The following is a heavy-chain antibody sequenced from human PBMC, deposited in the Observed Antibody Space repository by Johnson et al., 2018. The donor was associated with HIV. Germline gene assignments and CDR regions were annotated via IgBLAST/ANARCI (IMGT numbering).Heavy chain of an antibody. CDR3: ASDLGVGAIDAFDI. D-gene: IGHD2-2*01. Sequence: VQLVESGGGVVQPGRSLRLSCAASGFTFSNYGMHWVRQAPGKGLEWVAFIWYDGSNKYYADSVKGRFTISRDNSKNTLYLQMNSLRAEDTAVDYCASDLGVGAIDAFDIWGQGTMVTVSS. V-gene: IGHV3-33*01. J-gene: IGHJ3*02. CDR1: GFTFSNYG. CDR2: IWYDGSNK.